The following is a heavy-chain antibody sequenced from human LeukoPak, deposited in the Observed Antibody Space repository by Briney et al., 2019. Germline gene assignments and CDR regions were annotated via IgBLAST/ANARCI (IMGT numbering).Heavy chain of an antibody. J-gene: IGHJ4*02. CDR2: ISAGGDST. V-gene: IGHV3-23*01. CDR3: AKTLGYSYGYLDY. CDR1: GFSFSTSW. D-gene: IGHD5-12*01. Sequence: PGGSLRLSCVASGFSFSTSWMNWVRQAPGRGLEWVSRISAGGDSTYYADSVKGRFTISRDNSKSTLYLQMNSLRAEDTAVYYCAKTLGYSYGYLDYWGQGTLVTVSS.